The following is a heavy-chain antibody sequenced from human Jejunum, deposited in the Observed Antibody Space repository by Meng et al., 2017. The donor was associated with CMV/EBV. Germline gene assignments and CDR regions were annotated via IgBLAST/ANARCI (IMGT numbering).Heavy chain of an antibody. CDR3: ARGDDFWSGYSGHNFDY. J-gene: IGHJ4*02. D-gene: IGHD3-3*01. CDR2: IYYSGSS. CDR1: SSSSYY. V-gene: IGHV4-39*07. Sequence: SSSSYYWGWIRQPPGKGLEWIGSIYYSGSSYYNPSLKSRVTIPLDTSKNQFSLRLSSVTAADTAVYYCARGDDFWSGYSGHNFDYWGQGTLVTVSS.